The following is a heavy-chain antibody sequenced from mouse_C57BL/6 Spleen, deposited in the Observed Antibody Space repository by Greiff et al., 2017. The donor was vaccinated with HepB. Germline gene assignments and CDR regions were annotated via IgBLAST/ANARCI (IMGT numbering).Heavy chain of an antibody. J-gene: IGHJ3*01. Sequence: QVQLQQPGTELVKPGASVMLSCTASGYTFSSHYMHWVKQWPGQGLEWIGHLNPSNGGTNYYAKFKSKATLSVDKSSSTAYLQLSSLTSEDSAVYYCARDYYFWGQGTLVTVSA. CDR2: LNPSNGGT. CDR3: ARDYYF. CDR1: GYTFSSHY. V-gene: IGHV1-53*01. D-gene: IGHD2-1*01.